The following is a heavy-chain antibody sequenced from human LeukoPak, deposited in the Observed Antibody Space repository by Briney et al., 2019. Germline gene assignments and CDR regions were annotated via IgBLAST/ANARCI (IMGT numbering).Heavy chain of an antibody. D-gene: IGHD2-2*01. Sequence: PSETLSLTCAVYGGSFSGYYWSWIRQPPGKGLEWIGEINHSGSTNYNPSLKSRVTISVDTSKNQFSLKLSSVTAADTAVYYCARVGRGYCSSTSCRRRGWFDPWGQGTLATVSS. CDR1: GGSFSGYY. CDR3: ARVGRGYCSSTSCRRRGWFDP. V-gene: IGHV4-34*01. J-gene: IGHJ5*02. CDR2: INHSGST.